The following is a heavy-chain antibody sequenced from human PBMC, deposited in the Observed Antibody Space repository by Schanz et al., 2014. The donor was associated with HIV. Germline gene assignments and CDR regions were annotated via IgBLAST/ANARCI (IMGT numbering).Heavy chain of an antibody. D-gene: IGHD3-10*01. CDR1: EYTFTGYY. CDR3: ARDQNVISMVRGVMGGVDY. J-gene: IGHJ4*02. V-gene: IGHV1-2*02. Sequence: QVHLVQSGAEVKKPGASVRVSCKASEYTFTGYYMHWVRQAPGQGLEWMGWINPSSGGTNYAQKFQGRVTMTRDTSISTAYMELRRLRSDDTAVYYCARDQNVISMVRGVMGGVDYWGQGTLVTVSS. CDR2: INPSSGGT.